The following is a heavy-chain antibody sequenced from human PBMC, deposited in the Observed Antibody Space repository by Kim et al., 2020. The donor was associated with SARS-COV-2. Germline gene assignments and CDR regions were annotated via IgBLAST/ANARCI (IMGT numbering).Heavy chain of an antibody. CDR1: GYTFTSYG. D-gene: IGHD5-18*01. V-gene: IGHV1-18*01. CDR2: ISAYNGNT. CDR3: ARSPPVWPQVQLWLPTFDY. J-gene: IGHJ4*02. Sequence: ASVKVSCKASGYTFTSYGISWVRQAPGQGLEWMGWISAYNGNTNYAQKLQGRVTMTTDTSTSTAYMELRRLSSDDTAMYYCARSPPVWPQVQLWLPTFDYWGQGTLVTFTS.